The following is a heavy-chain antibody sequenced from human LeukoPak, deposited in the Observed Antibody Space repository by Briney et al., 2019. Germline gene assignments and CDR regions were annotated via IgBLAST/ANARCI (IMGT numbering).Heavy chain of an antibody. Sequence: GGSLRLSCAASEFVFSDYYMSCVRQAPGKGLEWVSYISSGGSTIYYAGSVKGRFTISRDNAKNSLYLQMNSLRAEDTAVYYCAREMGGDYGSGTFFDLWGQGNMVTVSS. D-gene: IGHD3-10*01. CDR1: EFVFSDYY. CDR2: ISSGGSTI. CDR3: AREMGGDYGSGTFFDL. J-gene: IGHJ4*02. V-gene: IGHV3-11*01.